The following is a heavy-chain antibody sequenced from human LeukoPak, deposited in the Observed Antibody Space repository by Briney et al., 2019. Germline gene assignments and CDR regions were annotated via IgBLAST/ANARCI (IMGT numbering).Heavy chain of an antibody. CDR2: ISGSGGST. J-gene: IGHJ4*02. D-gene: IGHD3-22*01. Sequence: PGGSLRLSCAASGFTFSSYGMHWVRQAPGKGLEWVSAISGSGGSTYYADSVKGRFTISRDNSKNTLYLQMNSLRAEDTAVYYCAKDHDSSGYPGFDYWGQGTLVTVSS. CDR1: GFTFSSYG. V-gene: IGHV3-23*01. CDR3: AKDHDSSGYPGFDY.